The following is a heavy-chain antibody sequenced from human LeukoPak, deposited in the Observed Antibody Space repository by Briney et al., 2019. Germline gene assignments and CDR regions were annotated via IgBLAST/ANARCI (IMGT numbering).Heavy chain of an antibody. CDR2: ISAYNGNT. V-gene: IGHV1-18*01. D-gene: IGHD1-14*01. Sequence: ASVKVSCKASGYTFTSYGISWVRQAPGQGLEWMGWISAYNGNTNYAQKLQGRVTMTTDTSTSTAYMELRSLRSDDTAVYYCATSVPGKLSLDYWGQGTLVTVSS. J-gene: IGHJ4*02. CDR1: GYTFTSYG. CDR3: ATSVPGKLSLDY.